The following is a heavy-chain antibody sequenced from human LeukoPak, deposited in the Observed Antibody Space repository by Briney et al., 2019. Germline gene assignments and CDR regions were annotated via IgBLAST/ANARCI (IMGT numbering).Heavy chain of an antibody. CDR3: ARDLFPLYYDFWSGPDY. CDR1: GFTFSSYW. D-gene: IGHD3-3*01. V-gene: IGHV3-74*01. CDR2: INSDGSST. J-gene: IGHJ4*02. Sequence: GGSLRLSCAASGFTFSSYWMHWVRQAPGKGLVWVSRINSDGSSTSYADSVKGRFTISRDNAKNTLYLQTNSLRAEDTAVYYCARDLFPLYYDFWSGPDYWGQGTLVTVSS.